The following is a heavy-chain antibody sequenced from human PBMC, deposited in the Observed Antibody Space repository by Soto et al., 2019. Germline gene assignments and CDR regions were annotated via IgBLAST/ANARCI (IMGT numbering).Heavy chain of an antibody. D-gene: IGHD1-26*01. J-gene: IGHJ4*02. CDR3: ARAAVKLGATLFDS. V-gene: IGHV4-61*01. CDR2: INHSGFT. CDR1: GGSVSNGMYY. Sequence: PSETLSLTCTVSGGSVSNGMYYWSWIRQPPEKGLEWIGEINHSGFTNYNPTLKSRVTISRDASKNQFSLRLSSMTAADSAVYFCARAAVKLGATLFDSWGQGTLVAVSS.